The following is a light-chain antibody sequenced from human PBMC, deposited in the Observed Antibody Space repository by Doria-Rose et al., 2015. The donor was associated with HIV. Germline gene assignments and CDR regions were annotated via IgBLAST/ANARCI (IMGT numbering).Light chain of an antibody. CDR2: WAS. CDR3: QQYYDTPS. J-gene: IGKJ3*01. V-gene: IGKV4-1*01. Sequence: TQSPESLGMSLGERATFNCKSNQSLLYTSKNYLAWYQQKPGQPPKLLICWASTRQSGVPARFSGSESKTDFTLTISSLEAEDVAVYYCQQYYDTPSFGPGTTVDIK. CDR1: QSLLYTSKNY.